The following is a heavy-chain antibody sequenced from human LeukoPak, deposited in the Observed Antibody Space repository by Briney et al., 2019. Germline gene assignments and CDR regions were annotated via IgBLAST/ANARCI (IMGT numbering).Heavy chain of an antibody. J-gene: IGHJ4*02. CDR1: GFTFTSYA. Sequence: GGSLRLSCATSGFTFTSYAMSWVRQAPGKGLEWVSAISGSGGNTYYAVSVKGRFTISRDNSKNTLYLHMNSLRVEDTAVYYCAKDRITFGGVIVIPPWYFDYWGQGTLVTVSS. CDR2: ISGSGGNT. CDR3: AKDRITFGGVIVIPPWYFDY. D-gene: IGHD3-16*02. V-gene: IGHV3-23*01.